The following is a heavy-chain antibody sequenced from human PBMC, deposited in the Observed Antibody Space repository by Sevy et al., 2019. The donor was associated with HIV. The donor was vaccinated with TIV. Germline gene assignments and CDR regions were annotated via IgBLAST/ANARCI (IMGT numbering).Heavy chain of an antibody. D-gene: IGHD6-6*01. CDR3: AKDLTERYSTSSGDFDY. J-gene: IGHJ4*02. CDR1: GFTFNVYG. CDR2: TRYDGSTK. Sequence: GGSLRLSCAASGFTFNVYGMHWVRQAPGKGLQWVAFTRYDGSTKYYADSVKGRFTISRDNSKNTLYLQMNSLRVEDTAMYYCAKDLTERYSTSSGDFDYWGPGSLVTVSS. V-gene: IGHV3-30*02.